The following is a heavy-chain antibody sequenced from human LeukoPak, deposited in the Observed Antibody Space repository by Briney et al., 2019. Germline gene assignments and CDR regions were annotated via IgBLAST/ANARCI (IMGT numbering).Heavy chain of an antibody. CDR2: ISGSGGST. Sequence: GGSLRLSCAASGFTVSSNYMSWVRQAPGKGLEWVSAISGSGGSTYYADSVKGRFTISRDNSKNTLYLQMNSLRAEDTAVYYCAKLWFGDPNPYFDYWGQGTLVTVSS. CDR1: GFTVSSNY. J-gene: IGHJ4*02. V-gene: IGHV3-23*01. D-gene: IGHD3-10*01. CDR3: AKLWFGDPNPYFDY.